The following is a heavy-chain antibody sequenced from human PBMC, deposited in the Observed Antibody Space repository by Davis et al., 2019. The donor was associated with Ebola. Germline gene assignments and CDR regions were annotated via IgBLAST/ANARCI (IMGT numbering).Heavy chain of an antibody. CDR1: GSSISSYY. Sequence: MPSETLSLTCTVSGSSISSYYWSWIRQPPGKGLEWIGYIYYSGSTNYNPSLKSRVTISVDTSKNQFSLKLSSVTAADTAVYYCARGFKPFDYWGQGTLVTVSS. CDR3: ARGFKPFDY. CDR2: IYYSGST. J-gene: IGHJ4*02. D-gene: IGHD1-14*01. V-gene: IGHV4-59*01.